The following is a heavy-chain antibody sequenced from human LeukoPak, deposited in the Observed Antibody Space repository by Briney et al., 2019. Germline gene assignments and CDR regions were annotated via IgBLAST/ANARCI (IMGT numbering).Heavy chain of an antibody. CDR1: GFTFSSFA. Sequence: GTLRLSCAASGFTFSSFAMSWGRQAPGKELEWVSSISGSGGSTYYADSVKGRFTISRDNSKNTLYLQMNSLRAEDTAVYYCAKARFSGYCSGGSCYSGNDYWGQGTLVTVSS. CDR3: AKARFSGYCSGGSCYSGNDY. D-gene: IGHD2-15*01. J-gene: IGHJ4*02. V-gene: IGHV3-23*01. CDR2: ISGSGGST.